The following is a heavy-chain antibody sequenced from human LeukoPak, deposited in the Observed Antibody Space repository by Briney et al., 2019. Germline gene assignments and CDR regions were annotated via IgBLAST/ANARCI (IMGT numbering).Heavy chain of an antibody. D-gene: IGHD2-2*01. J-gene: IGHJ3*02. CDR2: ISGSGVST. CDR1: GFTFSSYA. CDR3: AKDYRYCTSTSSYGDDAFDI. V-gene: IGHV3-23*01. Sequence: GGSLRLSCAASGFTFSSYAMTWVRQAPGKGLEWVSAISGSGVSTYYADSVKGRFTISRDNSKNTLYLQMSSLRAEDTAVYYCAKDYRYCTSTSSYGDDAFDIWGQGTMVTVSS.